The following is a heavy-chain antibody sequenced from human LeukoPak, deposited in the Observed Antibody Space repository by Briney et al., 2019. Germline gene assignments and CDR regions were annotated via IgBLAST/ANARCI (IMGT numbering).Heavy chain of an antibody. Sequence: PSETLSLTCTVPGGSISSGGYYWSWIRQHPGKGLEWIGYIYYSGSTYYNPSLKSRVTISVDTSKNQFSLKLSSVTAADTAVYYCAGESCSSTSCYGRVDYYYYGMDVWGKGTTVTVSS. D-gene: IGHD2-2*01. V-gene: IGHV4-31*03. CDR2: IYYSGST. CDR1: GGSISSGGYY. J-gene: IGHJ6*04. CDR3: AGESCSSTSCYGRVDYYYYGMDV.